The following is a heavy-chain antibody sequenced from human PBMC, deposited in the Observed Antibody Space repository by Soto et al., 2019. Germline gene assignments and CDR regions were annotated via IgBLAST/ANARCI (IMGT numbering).Heavy chain of an antibody. D-gene: IGHD2-15*01. CDR2: ISSSASHI. CDR1: GFSFSSYS. CDR3: ARGYTGYCSGGTCYWFDP. J-gene: IGHJ5*02. Sequence: EVQLVESGGGLVKPGGSLRLSCAASGFSFSSYSMNWVRQAPGKGLEWVSSISSSASHINYADSVKGRFTMSRDNAKKSLYLQMNSLRAEDTAVYSCARGYTGYCSGGTCYWFDPWGQGTLVTVSS. V-gene: IGHV3-21*01.